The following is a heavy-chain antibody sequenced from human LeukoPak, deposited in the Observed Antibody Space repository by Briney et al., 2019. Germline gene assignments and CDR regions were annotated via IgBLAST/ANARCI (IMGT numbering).Heavy chain of an antibody. CDR3: AREGGYSYGQPYSIYYYYMDV. CDR2: IYTSGST. Sequence: SETLSLTCTVSGGSISSGSYYWSWIRQPAGKGLEWIGRIYTSGSTNYNPSLKSRVTISVDTSKNQFSLKLSSVTAADTAVYYCAREGGYSYGQPYSIYYYYMDVWGKGTTVTISS. CDR1: GGSISSGSYY. J-gene: IGHJ6*03. D-gene: IGHD5-18*01. V-gene: IGHV4-61*02.